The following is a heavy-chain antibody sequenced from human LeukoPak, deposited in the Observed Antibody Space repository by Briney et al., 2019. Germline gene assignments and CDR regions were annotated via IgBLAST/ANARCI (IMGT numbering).Heavy chain of an antibody. CDR3: ASYDWLDP. Sequence: PGGSLRLSCAASGFTFSDYAMHWVRQAPGKGLEWVAVISKDGSDKYYADSVKGRFTISRDNAKNSLYLQMNSLRAEDTAVYYCASYDWLDPWGQGTLVTVSS. J-gene: IGHJ5*02. CDR2: ISKDGSDK. D-gene: IGHD4-17*01. V-gene: IGHV3-30-3*01. CDR1: GFTFSDYA.